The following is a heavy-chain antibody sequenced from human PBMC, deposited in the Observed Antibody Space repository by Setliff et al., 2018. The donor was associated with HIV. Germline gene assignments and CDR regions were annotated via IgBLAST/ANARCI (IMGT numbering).Heavy chain of an antibody. J-gene: IGHJ4*02. CDR1: GGSLTGYF. CDR3: ARHRDGGTYPLDY. CDR2: VNRDGGA. Sequence: SETLSLTCAVYGGSLTGYFWTWIRQSPGKGLEWVGQVNRDGGAHYNPSLRSRVTISVDTSKNQFSLKLTSMTAADTAVYYCARHRDGGTYPLDYWGQGTLVTVSS. V-gene: IGHV4-34*01. D-gene: IGHD1-26*01.